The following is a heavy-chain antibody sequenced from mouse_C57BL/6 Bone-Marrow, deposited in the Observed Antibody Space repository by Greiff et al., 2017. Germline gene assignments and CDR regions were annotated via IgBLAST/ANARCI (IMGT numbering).Heavy chain of an antibody. Sequence: QVQLQQPVAELVMPGASVKLSCKASGYTFTNYWMHWVKQRPGQGLEWIGEIDPSDSYTNYNQKFKGKSTLTVDKSSSTAYMQLSSLTSEDSAVDFCARHEGYYDYGEFAYWGQGTLVTVSA. J-gene: IGHJ3*01. V-gene: IGHV1-69*01. CDR3: ARHEGYYDYGEFAY. CDR1: GYTFTNYW. CDR2: IDPSDSYT. D-gene: IGHD2-4*01.